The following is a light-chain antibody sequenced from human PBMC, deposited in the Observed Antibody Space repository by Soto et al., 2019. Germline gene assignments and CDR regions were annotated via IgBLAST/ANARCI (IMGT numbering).Light chain of an antibody. CDR3: SSYGGMA. CDR1: SSNAR. CDR2: EDT. J-gene: IGLJ3*02. Sequence: QSALTQPASVSGSPGQSITISCTTTSSNARVSWFQHHPGKAPRLMIYEDTQRPSGVSNRLSGSKSGNTASLTITGLQAEDEADYYCSSYGGMAFGGGTKVTVL. V-gene: IGLV2-23*01.